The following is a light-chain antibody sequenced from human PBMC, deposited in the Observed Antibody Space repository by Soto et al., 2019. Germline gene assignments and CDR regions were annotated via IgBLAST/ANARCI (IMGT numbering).Light chain of an antibody. CDR3: QAWDSSYVV. CDR2: QDT. J-gene: IGLJ2*01. CDR1: DLGDKY. Sequence: SSELTQPPSVSVSPGQTASITCSGDDLGDKYASWYQQKPGQSPVLVIYQDTKRPSGIPERFSGSNSGNTATLTISGTQAMDEADYYCQAWDSSYVVFGGGTKVTVL. V-gene: IGLV3-1*01.